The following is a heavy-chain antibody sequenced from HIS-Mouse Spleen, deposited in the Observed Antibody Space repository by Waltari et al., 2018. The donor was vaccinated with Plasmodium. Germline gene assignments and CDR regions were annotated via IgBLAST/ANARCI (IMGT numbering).Heavy chain of an antibody. Sequence: QVQLVESGGGVVQPGRSLRLSCAASGFTFSTYGMHWVRQGPGQGLEWVAVISYDGSNKYYADSVKGRFTISRDNSKNTLYLQMNSLRAEDTAVYYCAKDRRSSSWYVDYWGQGTLVTVSS. CDR1: GFTFSTYG. J-gene: IGHJ4*02. CDR2: ISYDGSNK. CDR3: AKDRRSSSWYVDY. V-gene: IGHV3-30*18. D-gene: IGHD6-13*01.